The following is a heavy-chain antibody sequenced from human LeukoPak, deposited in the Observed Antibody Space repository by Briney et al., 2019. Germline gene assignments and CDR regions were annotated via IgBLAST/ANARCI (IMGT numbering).Heavy chain of an antibody. D-gene: IGHD1-14*01. CDR1: GFTFSSYW. V-gene: IGHV3-20*04. CDR3: ARGTGAFDI. CDR2: INWNGGST. J-gene: IGHJ3*02. Sequence: GGSLRLSCAASGFTFSSYWMSWVRQAPGKGLEWVSGINWNGGSTGYADSVKGRFTTSRDNAKNSLYLQMNSLRAEDTALYYCARGTGAFDIWGQGTMVTVSS.